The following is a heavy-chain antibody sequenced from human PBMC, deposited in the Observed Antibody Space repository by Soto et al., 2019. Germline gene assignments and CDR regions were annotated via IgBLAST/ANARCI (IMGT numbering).Heavy chain of an antibody. D-gene: IGHD2-2*03. CDR2: MNPNSGNT. V-gene: IGHV1-8*01. J-gene: IGHJ6*03. CDR3: ARGGFGYCSSTSCLYYYYYYMDV. CDR1: GYTFTSYD. Sequence: ASVKVSCKASGYTFTSYDINWVRRATGQGLERMGWMNPNSGNTGYAQKFQGRVTMTRNTSISTAYMELSSLRSEDTAVYYCARGGFGYCSSTSCLYYYYYYMDVWGKGTTVTVSS.